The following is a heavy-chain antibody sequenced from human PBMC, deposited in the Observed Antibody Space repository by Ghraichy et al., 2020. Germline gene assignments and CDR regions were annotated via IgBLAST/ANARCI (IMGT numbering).Heavy chain of an antibody. Sequence: GGSLSLSCAASGLTFSSYSMNWVRQAPGKGLEWVSVISDSGDSPYYADSVKGRFTISRDNSKNTLYLQRNSLRADDTALYYCAKGRVRTGGTTFDFWGQGTLVTVSS. CDR2: ISDSGDSP. D-gene: IGHD1-1*01. CDR3: AKGRVRTGGTTFDF. CDR1: GLTFSSYS. J-gene: IGHJ4*02. V-gene: IGHV3-23*01.